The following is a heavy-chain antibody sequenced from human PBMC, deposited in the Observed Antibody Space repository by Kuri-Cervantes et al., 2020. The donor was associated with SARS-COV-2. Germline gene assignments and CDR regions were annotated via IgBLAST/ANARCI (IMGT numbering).Heavy chain of an antibody. CDR3: ARLGFSRGYSYGSGNWFDP. D-gene: IGHD5-18*01. V-gene: IGHV4-39*07. J-gene: IGHJ5*02. Sequence: SETLSLTCTVSGGSISSSSYYWGWIRQPPGKGLEWIGSIYYSESTNYNPSLKSRVTISVDTSKNQFSLKLSSVTAADTAVYYCARLGFSRGYSYGSGNWFDPWGQGTLVTVSS. CDR1: GGSISSSSYY. CDR2: IYYSEST.